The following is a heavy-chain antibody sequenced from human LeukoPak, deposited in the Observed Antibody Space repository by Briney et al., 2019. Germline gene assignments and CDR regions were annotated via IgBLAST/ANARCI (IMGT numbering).Heavy chain of an antibody. J-gene: IGHJ4*02. CDR2: IWYDGSNK. CDR1: GFTFSSYG. D-gene: IGHD4-17*01. CDR3: AKDLGPGYGDSYC. Sequence: GGSLRLSCAASGFTFSSYGMHWVRQAPGKGLEWVAVIWYDGSNKYYADSVKGRFTISRDNSKNTLYLQMNSLRAEDTAVYYCAKDLGPGYGDSYCWGQGTLVTVSS. V-gene: IGHV3-33*06.